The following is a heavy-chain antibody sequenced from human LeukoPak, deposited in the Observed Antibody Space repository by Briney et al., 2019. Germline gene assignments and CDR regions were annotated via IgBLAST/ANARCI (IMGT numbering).Heavy chain of an antibody. V-gene: IGHV1-3*01. D-gene: IGHD5-24*01. CDR1: EYTFTDYA. J-gene: IGHJ4*02. Sequence: ASVTVSRKASEYTFTDYAINWVRQAPGQRLEWMGWINAGNGNTRYSQRFQGRVTITRDTSASTAYMELSSLTSEDTAVYYCARGRWSATTASYYLDFWGQGTLVTVSS. CDR2: INAGNGNT. CDR3: ARGRWSATTASYYLDF.